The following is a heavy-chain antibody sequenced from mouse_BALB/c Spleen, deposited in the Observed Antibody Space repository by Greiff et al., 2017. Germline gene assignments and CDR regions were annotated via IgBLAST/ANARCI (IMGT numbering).Heavy chain of an antibody. CDR3: TREGITTHFDY. V-gene: IGHV1S81*02. J-gene: IGHJ2*01. CDR1: GYTFTSYY. D-gene: IGHD1-1*01. CDR2: INPSNGGT. Sequence: VQLQQSGAELVKPGASVKLSCKASGYTFTSYYMYWVKQRPGQGLEWIGEINPSNGGTNFNEKFKSKATLTVDKSSSTAYMQLSSLTSEDSAVYYCTREGITTHFDYWGQGTTLTVSS.